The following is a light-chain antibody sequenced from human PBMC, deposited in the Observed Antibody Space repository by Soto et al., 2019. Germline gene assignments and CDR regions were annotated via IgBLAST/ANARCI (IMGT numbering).Light chain of an antibody. CDR3: QQYNSYLYT. CDR2: DAS. Sequence: DIQMTQSPSTLSASVGDRVTITCRASQRISSWLAWYQQKPGQAPKLLIYDASSLESGVPSRFSGSGSGTEFTLTISSLQPDDFATYYCQQYNSYLYTFGQGTKLEIK. V-gene: IGKV1-5*01. J-gene: IGKJ2*01. CDR1: QRISSW.